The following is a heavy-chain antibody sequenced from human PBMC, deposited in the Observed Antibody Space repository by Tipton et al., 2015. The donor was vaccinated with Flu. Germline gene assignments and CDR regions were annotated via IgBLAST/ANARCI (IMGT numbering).Heavy chain of an antibody. J-gene: IGHJ4*02. CDR3: AREARYCSGGGCSFFDS. CDR2: IYHSGST. D-gene: IGHD2-15*01. Sequence: TLSLTCAVSGFSISSGYYWGWIRQPPGKGLEWIGRIYHSGSTYYNPSLKSRVTISVDTSKNQFSLRLSSVTAADTAVYYCAREARYCSGGGCSFFDSWGQGTLVTVSS. V-gene: IGHV4-38-2*02. CDR1: GFSISSGYY.